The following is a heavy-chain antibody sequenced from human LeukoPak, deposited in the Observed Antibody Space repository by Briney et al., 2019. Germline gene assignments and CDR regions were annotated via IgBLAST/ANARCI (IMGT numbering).Heavy chain of an antibody. D-gene: IGHD3-22*01. CDR2: ISYDGSNK. V-gene: IGHV3-30*03. CDR1: GFTFSSYG. Sequence: AGGSLRLSCAASGFTFSSYGMHWVRQAPGKGLEWVAVISYDGSNKYYADSVKGRFTISRDNSKNTLYLQMNSLRAEDTAVYYCARGQVTYYYDSSGYPFDYWGQGTLVTVSS. CDR3: ARGQVTYYYDSSGYPFDY. J-gene: IGHJ4*02.